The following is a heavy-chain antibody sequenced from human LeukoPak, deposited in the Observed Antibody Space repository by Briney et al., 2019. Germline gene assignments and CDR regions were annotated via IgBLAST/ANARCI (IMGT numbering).Heavy chain of an antibody. CDR3: ARGLTYCSSTSCYHNWFDP. CDR1: GGSFSGYY. CDR2: INHSGST. J-gene: IGHJ5*02. V-gene: IGHV4-34*01. D-gene: IGHD2-2*01. Sequence: SETLSLTCAVYGGSFSGYYWSWIRQPPGKGLEWIGEINHSGSTNYNPSLKSRVTISVDTSKNQFSLKLSSVTAADTAVYYCARGLTYCSSTSCYHNWFDPWGQGTLVIVSS.